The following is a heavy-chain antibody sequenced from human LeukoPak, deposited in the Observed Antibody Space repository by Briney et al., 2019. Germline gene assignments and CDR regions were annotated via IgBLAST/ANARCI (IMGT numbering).Heavy chain of an antibody. CDR2: INPNSRGT. V-gene: IGHV1-2*02. D-gene: IGHD3-22*01. CDR1: GYSFTGYY. Sequence: ASVKVSCKASGYSFTGYYMHWVRQAPGQGLEWMGWINPNSRGTNYAQKFQGRVTMTRDTSISTAYMELSRLRSDDTAVYYCARTLVVINDAFDIWGQGTMVTVSS. J-gene: IGHJ3*02. CDR3: ARTLVVINDAFDI.